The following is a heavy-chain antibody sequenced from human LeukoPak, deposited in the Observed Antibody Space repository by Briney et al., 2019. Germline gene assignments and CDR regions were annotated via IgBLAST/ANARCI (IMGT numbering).Heavy chain of an antibody. V-gene: IGHV3-23*01. Sequence: GGSLRLSCAASGFSFGTYAMTWVRQAPGKGLECVSTVSGSGGNTYYTDSVKGRFTISRDNSKNTLFLQMSSLRAEDTALYYCTKGGVVSAFGYWGQGVLVTVS. CDR3: TKGGVVSAFGY. CDR2: VSGSGGNT. CDR1: GFSFGTYA. D-gene: IGHD3-22*01. J-gene: IGHJ4*02.